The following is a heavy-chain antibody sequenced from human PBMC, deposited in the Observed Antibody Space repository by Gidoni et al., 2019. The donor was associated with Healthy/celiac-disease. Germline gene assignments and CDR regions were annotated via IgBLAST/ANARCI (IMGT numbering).Heavy chain of an antibody. D-gene: IGHD5-18*01. CDR1: GFTFSSYE. Sequence: EVQLVESGGGLVQPGGSLRLSCAASGFTFSSYEMNWVRQAPGKGLEWVSYISSSGSTIYYADSVKGRFTISRDNAKNSLYLQMNSLRAEDTAVYYCASLGIQLWLEYGMDVWGQATTVTVSS. CDR2: ISSSGSTI. CDR3: ASLGIQLWLEYGMDV. V-gene: IGHV3-48*03. J-gene: IGHJ6*02.